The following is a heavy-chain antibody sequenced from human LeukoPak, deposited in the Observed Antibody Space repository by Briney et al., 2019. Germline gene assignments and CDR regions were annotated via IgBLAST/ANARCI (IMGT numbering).Heavy chain of an antibody. J-gene: IGHJ6*02. CDR2: IKEDGTRK. D-gene: IGHD3-10*01. Sequence: GGSLRLSCAASGFTFSSHWMTWVRQAPGKGLEWVANIKEDGTRKNYVDSVKGRFTISRENSKNTLYLQMNSLRAEDMAVYYCAKEMRGAPLESMDVWGQGTTVTVSS. V-gene: IGHV3-7*03. CDR3: AKEMRGAPLESMDV. CDR1: GFTFSSHW.